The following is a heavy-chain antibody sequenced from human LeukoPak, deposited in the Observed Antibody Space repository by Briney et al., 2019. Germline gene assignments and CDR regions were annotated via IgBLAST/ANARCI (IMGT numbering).Heavy chain of an antibody. Sequence: SETLSLTCTVSGGSITNYYWSWIRQPPGKGLEWIGYIYYSGSTNYNPSLKSRVTISVDTSKNQFSLKLSSVTAADTAVYYCARDPSGSYGRDWGQGTLVTVSS. CDR2: IYYSGST. CDR3: ARDPSGSYGRD. D-gene: IGHD1-26*01. J-gene: IGHJ4*02. CDR1: GGSITNYY. V-gene: IGHV4-59*01.